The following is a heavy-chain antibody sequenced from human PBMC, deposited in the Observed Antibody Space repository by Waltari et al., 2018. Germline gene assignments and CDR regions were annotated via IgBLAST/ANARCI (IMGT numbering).Heavy chain of an antibody. CDR2: ITYDGRTK. Sequence: EVQLLESGGGLVQPGGSLRLSCAASGFTFSNHAMSWVRQAPGKGLEWVSVITYDGRTKYAAESVRDRFTISRDNSRNTLYLEMNSLRAEDTAVYYCTRDLYGSGGDYFDPWGQGTLVTVSS. D-gene: IGHD6-19*01. V-gene: IGHV3-23*01. J-gene: IGHJ4*02. CDR1: GFTFSNHA. CDR3: TRDLYGSGGDYFDP.